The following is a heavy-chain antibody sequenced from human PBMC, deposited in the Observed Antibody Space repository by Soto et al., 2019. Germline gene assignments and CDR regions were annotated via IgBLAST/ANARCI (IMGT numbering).Heavy chain of an antibody. Sequence: GGSLRLSCAASGLTFSGSAMHWVRQASGKGLEWVGRIRSKANSYATAYAASVKGRFTISRDDSKNTAYLQMNSLKTEDTAVYYCTRPSYYYDSSGYSNLGLDAFDIWGQGTMVTVSS. CDR2: IRSKANSYAT. CDR1: GLTFSGSA. V-gene: IGHV3-73*01. D-gene: IGHD3-22*01. J-gene: IGHJ3*02. CDR3: TRPSYYYDSSGYSNLGLDAFDI.